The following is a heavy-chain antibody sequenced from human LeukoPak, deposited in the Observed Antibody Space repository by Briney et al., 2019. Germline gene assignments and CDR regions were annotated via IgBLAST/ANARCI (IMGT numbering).Heavy chain of an antibody. J-gene: IGHJ3*02. CDR1: GGFISSYY. V-gene: IGHV4-4*07. CDR2: IYTSGST. D-gene: IGHD6-13*01. CDR3: ARDGYSSSWKAFDI. Sequence: SETLSLTCTVSGGFISSYYWSWIRQPAGKGLEGVGRIYTSGSTNYNPTLKSRVPMSLDTSKNQFSLKLSSVTAADTAVYYCARDGYSSSWKAFDIWGQGTMVTVSS.